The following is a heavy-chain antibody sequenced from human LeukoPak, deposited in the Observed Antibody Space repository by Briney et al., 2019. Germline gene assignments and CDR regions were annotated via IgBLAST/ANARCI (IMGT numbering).Heavy chain of an antibody. J-gene: IGHJ4*02. CDR3: AREISSSTSFDY. V-gene: IGHV3-21*01. CDR1: GFSFSSYS. Sequence: GGSLRLSCAASGFSFSSYSMNWVRQAPGKGLEWVSSISSGSTYIYYADSVKGRFTISRDNAKNSLYLQVSTLRAEDTAVYYCAREISSSTSFDYWGQGTLVTVSS. CDR2: ISSGSTYI. D-gene: IGHD2-2*01.